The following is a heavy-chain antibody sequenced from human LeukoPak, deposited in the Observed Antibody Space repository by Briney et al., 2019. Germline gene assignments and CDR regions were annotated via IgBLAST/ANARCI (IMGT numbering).Heavy chain of an antibody. J-gene: IGHJ4*02. Sequence: PSETLSLTCTVSGYSISSGYYWGWIRQSPGKGLEWIGSIYHGGSTYYNPSLRSRVIVSVDTSKNHFSLKMSSVTAADTAVYYCARKAPYYSDGSGPLGTYYFDYWGQGTLVTVSS. D-gene: IGHD3-22*01. CDR3: ARKAPYYSDGSGPLGTYYFDY. CDR2: IYHGGST. CDR1: GYSISSGYY. V-gene: IGHV4-38-2*02.